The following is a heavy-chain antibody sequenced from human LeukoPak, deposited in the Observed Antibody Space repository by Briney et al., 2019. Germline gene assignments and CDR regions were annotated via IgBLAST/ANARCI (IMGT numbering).Heavy chain of an antibody. CDR1: GFTFSSYW. Sequence: GSLRLSCAASGFTFSSYWMSWVRQPPGKGLEWIGEIYHSGSTNYNPSLKSRVTISVDKSKNQFSLKLSSVTAADTAVYYCAREGTAAAGTFDYWGQGTLVTVSS. J-gene: IGHJ4*02. V-gene: IGHV4-4*02. CDR3: AREGTAAAGTFDY. CDR2: IYHSGST. D-gene: IGHD6-13*01.